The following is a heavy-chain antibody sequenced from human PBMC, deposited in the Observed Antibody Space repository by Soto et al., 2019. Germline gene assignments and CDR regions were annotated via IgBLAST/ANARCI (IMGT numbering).Heavy chain of an antibody. V-gene: IGHV4-61*08. CDR3: ARVGIRGRKNWFDP. CDR1: GGSVGEGGYY. Sequence: SATMSLTCTYSGGSVGEGGYYLSWHRRPPGKGLEWIGFVYYSGSTNYNPSVKSRVTISVDTSKNQFSLKLSSVTAADTAVYYCARVGIRGRKNWFDPLGRGTLVTVS. J-gene: IGHJ5*02. CDR2: VYYSGST. D-gene: IGHD3-3*02.